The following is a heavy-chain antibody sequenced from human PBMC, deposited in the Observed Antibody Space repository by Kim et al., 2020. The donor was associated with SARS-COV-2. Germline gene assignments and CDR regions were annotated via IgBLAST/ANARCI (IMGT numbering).Heavy chain of an antibody. J-gene: IGHJ1*01. Sequence: SETLSLTCTVSGGSISSSSYYWGWIRQPPGKGLEWIGSIYYSGSTYYNPSLKSRVTISVDTSKNQFSLKLSSVTAADTAVYYCARQGYTATFPGAEYFQHWGQGTLVTVSS. CDR2: IYYSGST. CDR3: ARQGYTATFPGAEYFQH. CDR1: GGSISSSSYY. D-gene: IGHD5-18*01. V-gene: IGHV4-39*01.